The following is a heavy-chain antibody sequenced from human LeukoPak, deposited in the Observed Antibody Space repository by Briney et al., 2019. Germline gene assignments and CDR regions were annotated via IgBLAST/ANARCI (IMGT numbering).Heavy chain of an antibody. CDR2: IGPTGSDR. V-gene: IGHV3-21*06. CDR3: ATETNGRHYDY. CDR1: GPTFSTSG. J-gene: IGHJ4*02. Sequence: GGSLRLSCTASGPTFSTSGFNWVRQVPGKGLEWVASIGPTGSDRYHADSIKGRFTISRDNANNFLYLQMNSLRAEDTAVYYCATETNGRHYDYWGQGTLLTVSS. D-gene: IGHD1-14*01.